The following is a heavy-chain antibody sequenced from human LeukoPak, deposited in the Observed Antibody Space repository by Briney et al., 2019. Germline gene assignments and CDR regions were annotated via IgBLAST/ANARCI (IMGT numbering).Heavy chain of an antibody. J-gene: IGHJ3*02. Sequence: PGGSLRLSCAASGFSVSATYMSYVRQAPGKGLEWVSVIYSGGSTYYADSVKGRFTISRDNSKNTLFLQMNSLRAEDTAFYYCARGSNRARDAFDIWDQGTMVTVSS. CDR3: ARGSNRARDAFDI. CDR1: GFSVSATY. CDR2: IYSGGST. V-gene: IGHV3-53*01. D-gene: IGHD3-10*01.